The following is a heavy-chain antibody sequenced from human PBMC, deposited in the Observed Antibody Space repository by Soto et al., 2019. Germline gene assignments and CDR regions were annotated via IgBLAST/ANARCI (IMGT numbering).Heavy chain of an antibody. D-gene: IGHD3-16*01. CDR3: VLRGVFDH. J-gene: IGHJ4*01. V-gene: IGHV1-8*01. CDR1: GYTFTSYN. CDR2: SNSNSGNS. Sequence: GASVKVSCKASGYTFTSYNINWVRQAPGQGLEWVAGSNSNSGNSDHVQKFQGRLTVTRDTSISTAYMELSSLRSDDTAVYYCVLRGVFDHWGPGTLVTVSS.